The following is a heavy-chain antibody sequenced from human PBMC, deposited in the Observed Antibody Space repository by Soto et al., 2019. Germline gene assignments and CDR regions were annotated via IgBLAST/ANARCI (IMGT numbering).Heavy chain of an antibody. Sequence: ASVKVSRGPCGYTFTGSSIHCVRQAPGQGLERMGWINPNSGGTNYAQKCQGRGTMTRDTSISTAYMELSRLRSDDTAVYYCASGYSYGYWQQLGYWGQGTLVTVSS. CDR3: ASGYSYGYWQQLGY. J-gene: IGHJ4*02. CDR1: GYTFTGSS. V-gene: IGHV1-2*02. CDR2: INPNSGGT. D-gene: IGHD5-18*01.